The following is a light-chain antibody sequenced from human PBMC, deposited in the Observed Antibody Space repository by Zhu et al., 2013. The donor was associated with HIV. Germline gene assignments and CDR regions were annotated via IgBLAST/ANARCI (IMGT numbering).Light chain of an antibody. Sequence: DIQLTQSPSFLSASVGDRIKITCRASRGISTYLAWYQQKPGRAPKLLIFDSSTLQSGVPSRFSGSGSGTEFTLSISSLQPEDFATYYCQQSYSTTWTFGQGTKVEIK. J-gene: IGKJ1*01. V-gene: IGKV1-9*01. CDR1: RGISTY. CDR3: QQSYSTTWT. CDR2: DSS.